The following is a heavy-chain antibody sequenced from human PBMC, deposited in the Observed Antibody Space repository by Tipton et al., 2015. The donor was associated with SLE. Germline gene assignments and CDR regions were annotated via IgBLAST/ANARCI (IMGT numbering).Heavy chain of an antibody. Sequence: QLVQSGAEVKKPGASVRVSCKASGYTFTTYGISWVRQAPGQGLEWMGWISTYNGNTNYAQKLQGRVTMTSDTSTSTAYMELRSLTSEDTAVYFCAREESGGYWDYWGQGTLVTVSS. D-gene: IGHD2-15*01. CDR3: AREESGGYWDY. V-gene: IGHV1-18*01. CDR1: GYTFTTYG. CDR2: ISTYNGNT. J-gene: IGHJ4*02.